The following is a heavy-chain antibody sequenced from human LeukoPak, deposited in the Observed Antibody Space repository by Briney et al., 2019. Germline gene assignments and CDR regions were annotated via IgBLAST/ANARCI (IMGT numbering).Heavy chain of an antibody. D-gene: IGHD1-14*01. CDR3: ARKVSDYYMDV. J-gene: IGHJ6*03. CDR2: IYTSGST. V-gene: IGHV4-4*07. CDR1: GGSISSYY. Sequence: SETLSLTCTVPGGSISSYYWSWIRQPAGKGLEWIGLIYTSGSTSYNPSLMSRVTLSVDTSKNQFSLKLSSVTAADTAVYYCARKVSDYYMDVWGKGTTVTVSS.